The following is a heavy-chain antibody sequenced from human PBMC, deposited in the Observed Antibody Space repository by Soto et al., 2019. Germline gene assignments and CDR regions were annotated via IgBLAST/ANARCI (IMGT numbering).Heavy chain of an antibody. CDR1: GYTLTSYG. D-gene: IGHD1-26*01. Sequence: ASVKVSCKASGYTLTSYGINWVRQAPGQGLEWMGWISAYNGNTHYEEKLQGRVTLTTDTSTSTAYMELRSLRSDDTAVYFCARGGQWDFLSDYWGQGTLVTVSS. CDR3: ARGGQWDFLSDY. V-gene: IGHV1-18*01. J-gene: IGHJ4*02. CDR2: ISAYNGNT.